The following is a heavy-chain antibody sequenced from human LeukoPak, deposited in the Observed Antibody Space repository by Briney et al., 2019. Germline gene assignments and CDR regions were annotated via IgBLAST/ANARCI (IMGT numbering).Heavy chain of an antibody. CDR2: TIPIRGMT. V-gene: IGHV1-69*04. D-gene: IGHD3-16*01. J-gene: IGHJ4*02. Sequence: ASVKVSCKISGGTFGSYGISWVRQAPGQGLEWMGRTIPIRGMTNYAQKFQGRVTITADTSTSTAYMELSSLTSEDTAVYFCASGPYDGTFYFDSWGQGTLVIVSS. CDR1: GGTFGSYG. CDR3: ASGPYDGTFYFDS.